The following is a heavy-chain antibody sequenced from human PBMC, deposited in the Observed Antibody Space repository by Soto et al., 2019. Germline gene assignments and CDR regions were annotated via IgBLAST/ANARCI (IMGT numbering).Heavy chain of an antibody. J-gene: IGHJ6*02. CDR1: GVSISSSNW. Sequence: HVQLQESGPGLVKPSGTLSLTCAVSGVSISSSNWWSWVRQPPGNGLEWIGEIYHSERTNYNPSLKSRFTISVDRSKNQISLNLTSVTDADTAVYYCAIDPALWWNVLDVWCQGTSVTVSS. CDR3: AIDPALWWNVLDV. D-gene: IGHD2-21*01. CDR2: IYHSERT. V-gene: IGHV4-4*02.